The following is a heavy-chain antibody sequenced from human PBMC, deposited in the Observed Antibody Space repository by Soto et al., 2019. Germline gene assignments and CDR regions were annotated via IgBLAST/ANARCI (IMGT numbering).Heavy chain of an antibody. CDR1: GFTFSSYA. D-gene: IGHD1-26*01. CDR3: AKVRSGSYYFYYYGMDV. CDR2: ISYDGSNK. V-gene: IGHV3-30-3*01. Sequence: PGGSLRLSCAASGFTFSSYAMHWVRQAPGKGLEWVAVISYDGSNKYYADSVKGRFTISRDNSKNTLYLQMNSLRAEDTAVYYCAKVRSGSYYFYYYGMDVWGQGTTVTVSS. J-gene: IGHJ6*02.